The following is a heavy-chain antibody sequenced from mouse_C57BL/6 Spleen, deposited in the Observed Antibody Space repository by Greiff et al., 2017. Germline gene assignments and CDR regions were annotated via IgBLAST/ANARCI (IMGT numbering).Heavy chain of an antibody. V-gene: IGHV1-55*01. CDR2: IYPGSGST. J-gene: IGHJ1*03. CDR3: ARELGDGWYFDV. Sequence: VKLQQPGAELVKPGASVKMSCKASGYTFTSYWITWVKQRPGQGLEWIGDIYPGSGSTNYNEKFKSKATLTVDTSSSTAYMQLSSLTSEDSAVYYCARELGDGWYFDVWGTGTTVTVSS. D-gene: IGHD4-1*01. CDR1: GYTFTSYW.